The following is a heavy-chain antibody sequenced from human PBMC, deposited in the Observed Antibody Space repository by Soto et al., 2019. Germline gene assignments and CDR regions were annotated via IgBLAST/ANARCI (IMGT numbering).Heavy chain of an antibody. Sequence: QITLKESGPTLVKPTQTLTLTCTFSGFSLSTSGVGVGWIRQPPGKALEWLALIYWNDDKRYSPSLKSRLTITKDTSKNQVVLTMTNMDPVDTATYYCAHSGAVAGTEGYYYYGMDVWGQGTTVTVSS. CDR1: GFSLSTSGVG. D-gene: IGHD6-19*01. J-gene: IGHJ6*02. V-gene: IGHV2-5*01. CDR3: AHSGAVAGTEGYYYYGMDV. CDR2: IYWNDDK.